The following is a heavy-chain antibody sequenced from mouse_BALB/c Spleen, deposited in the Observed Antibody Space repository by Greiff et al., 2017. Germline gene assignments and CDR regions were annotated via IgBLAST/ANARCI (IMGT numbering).Heavy chain of an antibody. CDR3: ARRDYDVAFAY. Sequence: EVHLVESGGGLVQPGGSLKLSCAASGFTFSSYTMSWVRQTPEKRLEWVAYISNGGGSTYYPDTVKGRFTISRDNAKNTLYLQMSSLKSEDTAMYYCARRDYDVAFAYWGQGTLVTVSA. V-gene: IGHV5-12-2*01. D-gene: IGHD2-4*01. CDR1: GFTFSSYT. J-gene: IGHJ3*01. CDR2: ISNGGGST.